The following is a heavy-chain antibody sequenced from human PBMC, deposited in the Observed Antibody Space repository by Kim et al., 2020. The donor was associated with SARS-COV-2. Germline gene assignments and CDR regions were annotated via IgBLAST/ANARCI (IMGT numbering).Heavy chain of an antibody. J-gene: IGHJ4*02. D-gene: IGHD2-15*01. CDR2: IIPILGIA. CDR1: GGTFSSYT. Sequence: SVKVSCKASGGTFSSYTISWVRQAPGQGLEWMGRIIPILGIANYAQKFQGRVTITADKSTSTAYMELSSLRSEDTAVYYCARDRAVVTPGGYFDYWGQGTLVTVSS. CDR3: ARDRAVVTPGGYFDY. V-gene: IGHV1-69*04.